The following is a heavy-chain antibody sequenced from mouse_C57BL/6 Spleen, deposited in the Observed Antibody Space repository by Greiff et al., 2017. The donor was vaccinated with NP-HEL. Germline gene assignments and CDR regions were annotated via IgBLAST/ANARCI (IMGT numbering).Heavy chain of an antibody. D-gene: IGHD2-1*01. J-gene: IGHJ1*03. V-gene: IGHV1-4*01. CDR1: GYTFTSYT. CDR2: INPSSGYT. CDR3: ARGGNYFDV. Sequence: QVQLKQSGAELARPGASVKMSCKASGYTFTSYTMHWVKQRPGQGLEWIGYINPSSGYTKYNQKFKDKATLTADKSSSTAYMQLSSLTSEDSAVYYCARGGNYFDVWGTGTTVTVSS.